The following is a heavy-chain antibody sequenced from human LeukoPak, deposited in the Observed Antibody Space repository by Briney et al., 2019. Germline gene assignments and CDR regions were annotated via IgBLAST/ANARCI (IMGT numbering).Heavy chain of an antibody. D-gene: IGHD1-1*01. V-gene: IGHV1-69*13. CDR2: IIPIFGTA. CDR1: GGTFSSYA. J-gene: IGHJ3*02. Sequence: SVRVSCKASGGTFSSYAISWVRQAPGQGLEWMGGIIPIFGTANYAQKFQGRVTITADESTSTAYMELSSLRSEDTAVYYCARVRLGTGTTSLFAFDIWGQGTMVTVSS. CDR3: ARVRLGTGTTSLFAFDI.